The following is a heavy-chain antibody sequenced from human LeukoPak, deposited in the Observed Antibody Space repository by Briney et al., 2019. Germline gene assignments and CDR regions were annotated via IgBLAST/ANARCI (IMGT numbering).Heavy chain of an antibody. V-gene: IGHV3-23*01. CDR3: AKDRGSLGSRLH. J-gene: IGHJ4*02. CDR1: GFTFSRNG. Sequence: PGGSLRLSCAASGFTFSRNGMSWVRQPPGKGLEWVSTITGSGGNTYYAASVKGRFTISRDNSKNTLYLQMNSLRAEDTAVYYCAKDRGSLGSRLHWGQGTLVTVSS. D-gene: IGHD3-10*01. CDR2: ITGSGGNT.